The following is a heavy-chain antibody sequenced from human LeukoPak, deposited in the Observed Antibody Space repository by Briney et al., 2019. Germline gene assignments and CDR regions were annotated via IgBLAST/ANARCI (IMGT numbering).Heavy chain of an antibody. J-gene: IGHJ4*02. CDR2: INWNGGST. CDR1: GFTFDDYA. Sequence: PGGSLRLSCAASGFTFDDYAMHWVRQAPGKGLEWVSGINWNGGSTSYADSVKGRFTISRDNAKNYLYLQMNSLRAEDTALYYCARGFYCGGDCYVDYWGQGTLVTVSS. D-gene: IGHD2-21*02. V-gene: IGHV3-20*04. CDR3: ARGFYCGGDCYVDY.